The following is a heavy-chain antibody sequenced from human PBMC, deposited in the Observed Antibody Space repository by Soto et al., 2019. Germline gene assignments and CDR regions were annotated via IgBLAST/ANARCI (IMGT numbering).Heavy chain of an antibody. D-gene: IGHD3-16*01. V-gene: IGHV1-58*01. CDR1: GFTFTSSA. CDR3: AAESKFCFSLRYPSYSTDV. CDR2: IVVGSGNT. J-gene: IGHJ6*02. Sequence: GASVKVSCKASGFTFTSSAVQWGRQARGQRLEWIGWIVVGSGNTNYAQKFQERVTITRDMSTSTAYMELSSLRSEDTAVYYCAAESKFCFSLRYPSYSTDVRCQAPTVTLSS.